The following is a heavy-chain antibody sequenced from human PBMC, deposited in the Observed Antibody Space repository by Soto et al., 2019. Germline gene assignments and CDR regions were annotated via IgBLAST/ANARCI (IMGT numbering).Heavy chain of an antibody. J-gene: IGHJ5*02. CDR3: ARVWVLYNDRRAYEVDP. D-gene: IGHD3-22*01. CDR2: IIPIFGTA. V-gene: IGHV1-69*13. Sequence: SVKVSCKASGGTFSSYAISWVRQAPGQGLEWMGGIIPIFGTANYAQKFQGRVTITADESTSTAYMELSSLRSEDTAVYYCARVWVLYNDRRAYEVDPLGLGNLLTVSA. CDR1: GGTFSSYA.